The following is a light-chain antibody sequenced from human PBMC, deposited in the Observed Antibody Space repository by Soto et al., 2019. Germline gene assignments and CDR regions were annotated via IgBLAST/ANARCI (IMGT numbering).Light chain of an antibody. CDR2: SND. J-gene: IGLJ1*01. CDR1: NSNIGRNF. V-gene: IGLV1-47*02. Sequence: QSVLTQPPSASGTPGQRVTISCSGSNSNIGRNFVYWYQQLPGTAPKLLIYSNDQRPSGVPDRFSGSKSGTSASLAISGLRPEDEADYYCAAWDDTRSYVFGIGTKVTVL. CDR3: AAWDDTRSYV.